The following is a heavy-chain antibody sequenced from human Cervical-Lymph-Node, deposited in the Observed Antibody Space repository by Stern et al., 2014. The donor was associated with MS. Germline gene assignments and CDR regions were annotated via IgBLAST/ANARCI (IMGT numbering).Heavy chain of an antibody. Sequence: EDQLVESGGGLVKPGGSLRLSCAASGFTFSSYSMNWVRQAPGKGLEWVSSISSSSSYIYYGDAVKGRFTISRDNAKNSLFLQMNSLRAEDTAIYYCARDRTGYYDSSGYPFDPWGQGTLVTVSS. CDR2: ISSSSSYI. CDR3: ARDRTGYYDSSGYPFDP. J-gene: IGHJ5*02. CDR1: GFTFSSYS. D-gene: IGHD3-22*01. V-gene: IGHV3-21*01.